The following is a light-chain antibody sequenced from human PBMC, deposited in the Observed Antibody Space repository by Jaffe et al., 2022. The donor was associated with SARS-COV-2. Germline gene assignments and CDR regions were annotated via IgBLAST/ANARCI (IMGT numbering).Light chain of an antibody. Sequence: DVVMTQSPLSLPVTLGQPASISCRSSQSLGYSDGDTYLNWFHQRPGQSPRRLIYKVSNRDSGVPDRFSGSGSGTDFTLKISRVEAEDVGVYYCMQGKHWPEPITFGQGTRLEIK. J-gene: IGKJ5*01. CDR3: MQGKHWPEPIT. V-gene: IGKV2-30*01. CDR2: KVS. CDR1: QSLGYSDGDTY.